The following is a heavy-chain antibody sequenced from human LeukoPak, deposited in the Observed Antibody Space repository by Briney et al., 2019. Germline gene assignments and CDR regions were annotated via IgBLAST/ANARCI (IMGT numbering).Heavy chain of an antibody. Sequence: GRSLRLSCAASGFTFSSYAMSWVRQAPGKGLEWVSAISGSGGSTYYADSVKGRFTISRDNSKNTLYLQMNSLRAEDTAVYYCAKNGGLVLNYFDYWGQGTLVTVSS. CDR2: ISGSGGST. D-gene: IGHD2-15*01. V-gene: IGHV3-23*01. CDR1: GFTFSSYA. J-gene: IGHJ4*02. CDR3: AKNGGLVLNYFDY.